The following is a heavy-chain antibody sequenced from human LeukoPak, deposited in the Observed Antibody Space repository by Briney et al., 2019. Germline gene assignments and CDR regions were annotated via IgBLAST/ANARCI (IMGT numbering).Heavy chain of an antibody. CDR3: ARARYYGSGSYYRYYGMDV. J-gene: IGHJ6*02. V-gene: IGHV1-2*04. CDR2: INPNSGGT. Sequence: GASVKVSCKASGYTFTSYGISWVRQAPGQGREWMGWINPNSGGTNYAQKFQGWVTMTRDTSISTAYMELSRLRSDDTAVYYCARARYYGSGSYYRYYGMDVWGQGTTVTVSS. CDR1: GYTFTSYG. D-gene: IGHD3-10*01.